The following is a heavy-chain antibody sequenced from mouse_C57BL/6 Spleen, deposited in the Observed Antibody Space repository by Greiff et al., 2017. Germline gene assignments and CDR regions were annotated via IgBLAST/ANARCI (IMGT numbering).Heavy chain of an antibody. J-gene: IGHJ2*01. CDR2: ISYDGSN. D-gene: IGHD1-1*01. CDR3: AREVLRSFDY. V-gene: IGHV3-6*01. Sequence: EVQLQESGPGLVKPSQSLSLTCSVTGYSITSGYYWNWIRQFPGNKLEWMGYISYDGSNNYNPSLKNRISITRDTSKNQFFLKLNSVTTEDTATYYCAREVLRSFDYWGQGTTLTVSS. CDR1: GYSITSGYY.